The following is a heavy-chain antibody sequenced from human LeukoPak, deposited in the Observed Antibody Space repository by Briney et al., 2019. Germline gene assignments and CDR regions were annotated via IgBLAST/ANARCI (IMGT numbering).Heavy chain of an antibody. V-gene: IGHV3-15*07. CDR1: GLTFSNAW. CDR2: IKSETNGGTA. CDR3: TTNPGTWGDF. J-gene: IGHJ4*02. D-gene: IGHD7-27*01. Sequence: GGSLRLSCAASGLTFSNAWMNWVRQAPGKGLEWVAHIKSETNGGTADYAAAVEGRFTISRDDSKNTLYLQMNSLKIEDTAVYYCTTNPGTWGDFWGQGSLVTVSS.